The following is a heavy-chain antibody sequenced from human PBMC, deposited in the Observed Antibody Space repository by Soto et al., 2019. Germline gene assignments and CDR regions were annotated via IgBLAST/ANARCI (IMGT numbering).Heavy chain of an antibody. D-gene: IGHD3-10*01. CDR3: AKAQPCEGSGSYCYFDY. Sequence: GGSLRLSCAASGFTFSSYAMSWVRQAPGKGLEWVSAISGSGGSTYYADSVKGRFTISRDNSKNTLYLQMNSLRAEDTAVYYCAKAQPCEGSGSYCYFDYWGQGTLVTVSS. V-gene: IGHV3-23*01. CDR2: ISGSGGST. J-gene: IGHJ4*02. CDR1: GFTFSSYA.